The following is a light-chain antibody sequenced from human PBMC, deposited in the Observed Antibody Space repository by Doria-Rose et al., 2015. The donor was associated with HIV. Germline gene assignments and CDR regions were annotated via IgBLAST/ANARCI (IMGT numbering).Light chain of an antibody. J-gene: IGKJ3*01. CDR1: QSLLYTSKNY. V-gene: IGKV4-1*01. CDR3: QQYYDTPS. CDR2: WAS. Sequence: DIRMTQSPESLGMSLGERAALNCKSNQSLLYTSKNYLAWYQQKPGQPPKLCIYWASTRQSGVPGRFSGSGYGTDFTLTISSLEAEDVAVYYCQQYYDTPSFGPGTTVDIK.